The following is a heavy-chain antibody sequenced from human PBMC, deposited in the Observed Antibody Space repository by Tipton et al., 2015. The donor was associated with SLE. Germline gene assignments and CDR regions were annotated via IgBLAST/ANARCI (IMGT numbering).Heavy chain of an antibody. Sequence: SLRLSCVASGFTFRSYWMTWVRQAPGKGLEGVGNIDQDGSDKTYVDSVRGRFTISRDNAKSSLFLQMNSLRSEDTAVYYCAKDDGRYDDFFRMYTCFGPWGQGALVTVCS. D-gene: IGHD3-16*01. J-gene: IGHJ5*02. CDR1: GFTFRSYW. CDR3: AKDDGRYDDFFRMYTCFGP. CDR2: IDQDGSDK. V-gene: IGHV3-7*01.